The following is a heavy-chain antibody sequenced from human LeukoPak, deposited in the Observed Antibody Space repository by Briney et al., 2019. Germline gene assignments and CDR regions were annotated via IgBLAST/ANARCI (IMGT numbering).Heavy chain of an antibody. CDR1: GYTFTAYY. CDR2: INPNSGGT. J-gene: IGHJ5*02. CDR3: ASAPNYYDSSGYSSPT. D-gene: IGHD3-22*01. Sequence: ASVKVSCKASGYTFTAYYIHWVRQAPGQGLEWVGWINPNSGGTNYAQKFQGRVTMTRDTSISTAYMELSRLRSDDTAVYYCASAPNYYDSSGYSSPTWGQGTLVTVSS. V-gene: IGHV1-2*02.